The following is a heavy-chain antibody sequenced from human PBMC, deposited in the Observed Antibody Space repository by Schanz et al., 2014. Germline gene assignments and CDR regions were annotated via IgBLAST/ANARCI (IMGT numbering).Heavy chain of an antibody. CDR2: INPNSGGT. CDR3: ARDGHSSIWDSYYFYGLDV. J-gene: IGHJ6*02. CDR1: GHPFTAYY. V-gene: IGHV1-2*06. Sequence: QVQLVQSAAEVKKPGASVKVSCKASGHPFTAYYMHWVRQAPGQGLEWMGRINPNSGGTNYAENFQGRVTMTRDTSTSTVYMELSRLTSDDTALYYCARDGHSSIWDSYYFYGLDVWGQGTTVTVSS. D-gene: IGHD6-13*01.